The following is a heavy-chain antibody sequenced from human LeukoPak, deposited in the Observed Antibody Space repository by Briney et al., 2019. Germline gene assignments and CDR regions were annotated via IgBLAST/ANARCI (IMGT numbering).Heavy chain of an antibody. CDR2: INAGNGNT. CDR1: GYTFTSYA. V-gene: IGHV1-3*01. J-gene: IGHJ6*02. D-gene: IGHD3-10*01. CDR3: ARDLLPYYGSGSYWDYYYYYGMDV. Sequence: ASVTVSCKASGYTFTSYAMHWVRQAPGQRLEWMGWINAGNGNTKYSQKFQGRVTITRDASASTAYMELSSLRSEDTAVYYCARDLLPYYGSGSYWDYYYYYGMDVWGQGTTVTVSS.